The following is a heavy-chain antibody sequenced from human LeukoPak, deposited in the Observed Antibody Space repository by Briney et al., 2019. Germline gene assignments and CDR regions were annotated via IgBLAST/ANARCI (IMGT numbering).Heavy chain of an antibody. J-gene: IGHJ4*02. CDR2: INPNSGGT. CDR1: GYTFTGYY. D-gene: IGHD3-22*01. Sequence: GASVKVSCKASGYTFTGYYIHWVRQAPGQGLEWMGWINPNSGGTNYAQKFQGRVTMTRDTSISTAYMELSRLRSDDTAVYYCAREGSYYDSSQDFDYWGQGTLVTVSS. V-gene: IGHV1-2*02. CDR3: AREGSYYDSSQDFDY.